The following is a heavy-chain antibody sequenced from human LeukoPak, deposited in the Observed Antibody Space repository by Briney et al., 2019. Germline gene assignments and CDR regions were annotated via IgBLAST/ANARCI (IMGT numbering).Heavy chain of an antibody. Sequence: SETLSLTCAVYGGSFSGYYWSWIRQPPGKGLEWIGYIYYSGSTNYNPSLKSRVTISVDTSKNQFSLKLSSVTAADTAVYYCAMFGSGWYSEVWGQGTLVTVSS. CDR2: IYYSGST. CDR3: AMFGSGWYSEV. J-gene: IGHJ4*02. D-gene: IGHD6-19*01. V-gene: IGHV4-59*01. CDR1: GGSFSGYY.